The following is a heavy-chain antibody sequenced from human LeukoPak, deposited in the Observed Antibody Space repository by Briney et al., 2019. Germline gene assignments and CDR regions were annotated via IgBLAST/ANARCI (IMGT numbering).Heavy chain of an antibody. CDR2: IKQDGSEK. CDR1: GFTFSSYA. CDR3: ARDSGGLIPMGIAVAGTHYYYGMDV. Sequence: GGSLRLSCAASGFTFSSYAMSWVRQAPGKGLEWVANIKQDGSEKYYVDSVKGRFTISRDNAKNSLYLQMNSLRAEDTAVYYCARDSGGLIPMGIAVAGTHYYYGMDVWGQGTTVTVSS. D-gene: IGHD6-19*01. J-gene: IGHJ6*02. V-gene: IGHV3-7*01.